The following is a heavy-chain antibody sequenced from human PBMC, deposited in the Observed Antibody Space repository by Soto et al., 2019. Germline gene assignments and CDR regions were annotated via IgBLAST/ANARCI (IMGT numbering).Heavy chain of an antibody. CDR1: GFTFNSYA. J-gene: IGHJ4*02. CDR2: IGGDGGTT. D-gene: IGHD3-16*01. Sequence: EVQVLESGGGLVQPGGSLRLSCVASGFTFNSYAMNWVRQAPGKGLEWVSGIGGDGGTTYYADSVEGRFTISRDNSKNTVFLQLNSLRADDTAVYYCAKDGLGENYMYYFEYWGQGALVTVSS. V-gene: IGHV3-23*01. CDR3: AKDGLGENYMYYFEY.